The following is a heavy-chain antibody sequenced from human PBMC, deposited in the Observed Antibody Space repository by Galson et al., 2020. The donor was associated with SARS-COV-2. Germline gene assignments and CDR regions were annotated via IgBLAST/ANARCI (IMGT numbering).Heavy chain of an antibody. Sequence: SETLSLTCTVSGGSISTGHYYWSWVRQPPGKGLEWLGYIYHNDNTYYNPSLRSRLSMSVDTSKNQFSLNLNSVTAADTAVYYCARGPNSSNGECFDPWGHGSLVIVSS. V-gene: IGHV4-30-4*08. CDR3: ARGPNSSNGECFDP. J-gene: IGHJ5*02. CDR2: IYHNDNT. CDR1: GGSISTGHYY. D-gene: IGHD6-13*01.